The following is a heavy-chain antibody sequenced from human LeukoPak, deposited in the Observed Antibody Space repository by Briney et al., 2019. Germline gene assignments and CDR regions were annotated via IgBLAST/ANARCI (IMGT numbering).Heavy chain of an antibody. J-gene: IGHJ4*02. V-gene: IGHV3-48*02. CDR2: ISTGSDTI. CDR1: GFIFTSYS. Sequence: GGSLRLSCAASGFIFTSYSMNWVRQAPGKGLEWVSYISTGSDTIYYTDSVKGRFIISRDNTKSSLYLQMNSLRDEDTAVYYCASSGSYRFDYWGQGTLVTVSS. CDR3: ASSGSYRFDY. D-gene: IGHD1-26*01.